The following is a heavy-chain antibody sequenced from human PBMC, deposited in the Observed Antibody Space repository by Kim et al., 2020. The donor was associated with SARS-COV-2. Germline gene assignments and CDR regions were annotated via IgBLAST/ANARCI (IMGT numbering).Heavy chain of an antibody. J-gene: IGHJ6*02. V-gene: IGHV4-34*01. D-gene: IGHD1-1*01. Sequence: RKSRVTISLDTSKNQFSLKLSSVTAADTSVYYCARGPVRTGFSYSYGMDVWGQGTTVTVSS. CDR3: ARGPVRTGFSYSYGMDV.